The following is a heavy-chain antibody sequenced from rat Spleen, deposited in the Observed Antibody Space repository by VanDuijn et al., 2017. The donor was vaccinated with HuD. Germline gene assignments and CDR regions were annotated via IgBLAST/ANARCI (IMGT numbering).Heavy chain of an antibody. CDR2: ISTDGGST. D-gene: IGHD1-4*01. CDR1: GFTFNNHW. CDR3: ATAGTRISRFAY. V-gene: IGHV5-27*01. J-gene: IGHJ3*01. Sequence: EVQLVESGGGLVQPGRSLKLSCVASGFTFNNHWMTWVRQAPKKGLEWVAYISTDGGSTSYRDSVKGRFTISRDNAKSTLCLHMDSLRSEDTATYYCATAGTRISRFAYWGQGTLVTVSS.